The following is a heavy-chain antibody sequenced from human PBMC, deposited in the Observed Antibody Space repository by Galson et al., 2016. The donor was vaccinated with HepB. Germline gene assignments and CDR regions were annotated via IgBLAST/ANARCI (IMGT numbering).Heavy chain of an antibody. CDR2: VYHSGTT. J-gene: IGHJ4*02. CDR1: GGSVNSGSHY. CDR3: ARIKRPASGDYAFDS. V-gene: IGHV4-61*01. Sequence: ETLSLTCTVSGGSVNSGSHYWSWIRQPPGKTLEWIGYVYHSGTTNYNPSLKSRLPVSVDTSKNQFSLTLTSVTAADTAVYFCARIKRPASGDYAFDSWGQGTLVTVSS. D-gene: IGHD4-17*01.